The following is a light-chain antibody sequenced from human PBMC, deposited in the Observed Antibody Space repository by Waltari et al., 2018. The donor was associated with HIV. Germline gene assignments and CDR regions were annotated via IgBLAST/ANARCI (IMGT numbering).Light chain of an antibody. CDR2: DAS. Sequence: EIVLTQSPATLSLSPGERATLSCRASQSVRSYLAWYQQKPGQPPRLLIYDASNRATGIPARFSGSGSGTDFTLTISSLEPEDFAVYYCQQRSNWPPLTFGGGTKVEIK. CDR3: QQRSNWPPLT. CDR1: QSVRSY. V-gene: IGKV3-11*01. J-gene: IGKJ4*01.